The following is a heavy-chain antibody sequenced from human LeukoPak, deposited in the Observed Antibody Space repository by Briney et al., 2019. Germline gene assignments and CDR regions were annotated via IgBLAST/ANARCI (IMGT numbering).Heavy chain of an antibody. CDR2: IYYSGST. Sequence: SETLSLTCTVSGGSISSSSYYWGWIRQPPGKGLEWIGNIYYSGSTYYNPSLKSRVTISVDTSKSQFSLKLSSVTAADTAVYYCARQVVVVPAAKGLYYDLWSGLPVYWFDPWGQGTLVTVSS. D-gene: IGHD2-2*01. J-gene: IGHJ5*02. CDR3: ARQVVVVPAAKGLYYDLWSGLPVYWFDP. CDR1: GGSISSSSYY. V-gene: IGHV4-39*01.